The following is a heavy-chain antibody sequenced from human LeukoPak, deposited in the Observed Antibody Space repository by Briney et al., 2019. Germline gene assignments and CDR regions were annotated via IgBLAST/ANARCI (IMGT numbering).Heavy chain of an antibody. V-gene: IGHV1-69*04. Sequence: ASVKVSCKASGGTFSSYAISWVRQAPGQGLEWMGRIIPILDIANYAQRFQGRVTITADQSTSTAYMELSSLRSEDTAVYYCARDKTSMVTTLMDWGQGTLVTVST. CDR3: ARDKTSMVTTLMD. J-gene: IGHJ4*02. CDR1: GGTFSSYA. CDR2: IIPILDIA. D-gene: IGHD4-17*01.